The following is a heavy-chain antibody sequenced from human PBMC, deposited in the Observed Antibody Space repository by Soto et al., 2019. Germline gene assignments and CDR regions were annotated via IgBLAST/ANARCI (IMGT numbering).Heavy chain of an antibody. J-gene: IGHJ6*02. V-gene: IGHV4-34*01. D-gene: IGHD3-3*01. Sequence: SETLSLTCAVYGGSFSGYYWSWIRQPPGKGLEWIGEINHSGSTNYNPSLKSRVTISVDTSKNQFSLKLSSVTAADTAVYYCARGGFLGWLLYGGYYYYGMDVWGQGTTVTVSS. CDR1: GGSFSGYY. CDR2: INHSGST. CDR3: ARGGFLGWLLYGGYYYYGMDV.